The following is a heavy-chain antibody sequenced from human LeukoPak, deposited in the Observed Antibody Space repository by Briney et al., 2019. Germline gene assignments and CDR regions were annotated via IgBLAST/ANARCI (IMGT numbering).Heavy chain of an antibody. CDR2: ISSSSSYI. V-gene: IGHV3-21*01. D-gene: IGHD6-13*01. CDR3: ARVTSSSWYLDYYGMDV. CDR1: GFSLNTYN. Sequence: GGSLRLSCAAASGFSLNTYNMNWVRQAPGKGLEWVSSISSSSSYIYYADSVKGRFTISRDNAKNSLYLQMNSLRAEDTAVYYCARVTSSSWYLDYYGMDVWGQGTTVTVSS. J-gene: IGHJ6*02.